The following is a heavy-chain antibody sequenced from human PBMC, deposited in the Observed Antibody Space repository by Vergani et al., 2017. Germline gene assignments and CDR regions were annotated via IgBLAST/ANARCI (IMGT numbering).Heavy chain of an antibody. V-gene: IGHV4-38-2*01. CDR2: IHHSGDT. D-gene: IGHD3-10*01. CDR3: ARHRGSGGFFPSSYFYGMDV. J-gene: IGHJ6*02. Sequence: QVQLHESGPGLVKPSETLTLTCDVSDSSIMTNPYWGWFRQSPGKGLEWIGCIHHSGDTHYNSSLKSRVSISIVSSSKFSLSLNSVTAADTAIYYCARHRGSGGFFPSSYFYGMDVWDHGTTVTVSS. CDR1: DSSIMTNPY.